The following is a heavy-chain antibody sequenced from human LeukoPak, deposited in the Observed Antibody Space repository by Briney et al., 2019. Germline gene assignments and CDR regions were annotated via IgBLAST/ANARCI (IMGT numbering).Heavy chain of an antibody. CDR1: GFTFSSYA. CDR3: ATGDGYNSRLDY. V-gene: IGHV3-23*01. J-gene: IGHJ4*02. D-gene: IGHD5-24*01. Sequence: GASLRLSCAASGFTFSSYAMSWVRQAPGKGLEWVSTISGSGGSTYYADSVKGRFTISRDNSKNTLYLQMNSLRAEGTAVYYCATGDGYNSRLDYWGQGTLATVSS. CDR2: ISGSGGST.